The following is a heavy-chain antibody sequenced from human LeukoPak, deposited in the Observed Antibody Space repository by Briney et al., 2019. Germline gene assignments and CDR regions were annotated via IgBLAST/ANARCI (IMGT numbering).Heavy chain of an antibody. CDR3: AKDISLRLLRAFEN. J-gene: IGHJ4*02. V-gene: IGHV3-9*01. D-gene: IGHD3-22*01. Sequence: GGSLRLSCATSGFTFDAYAMHWVRQAPGKGLEWVSGISWNSNTIGYADSVKGRFTISRDNAKNSLYLQVNSLRPEDTALYYCAKDISLRLLRAFENWGQGTLVAVSS. CDR1: GFTFDAYA. CDR2: ISWNSNTI.